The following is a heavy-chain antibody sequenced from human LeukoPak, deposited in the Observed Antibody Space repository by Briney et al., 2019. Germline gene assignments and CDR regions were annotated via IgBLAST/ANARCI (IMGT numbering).Heavy chain of an antibody. CDR1: GVTFSSYS. V-gene: IGHV3-48*01. CDR2: ISSSSSTI. Sequence: PGGSLRLSCAASGVTFSSYSMNWVRQAPGKGLEWFSYISSSSSTIYYADPVKGRFTISRDNDKNLLYLQMDSLRGEDTAVYYCARGPKNSYGSGSPGPNLDYWGQGTLVTVSS. CDR3: ARGPKNSYGSGSPGPNLDY. D-gene: IGHD3-10*01. J-gene: IGHJ4*02.